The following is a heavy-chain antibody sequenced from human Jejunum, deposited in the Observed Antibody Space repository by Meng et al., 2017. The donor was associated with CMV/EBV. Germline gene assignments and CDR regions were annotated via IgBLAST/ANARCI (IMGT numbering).Heavy chain of an antibody. D-gene: IGHD2-8*01. J-gene: IGHJ4*02. CDR3: ARGRLTGYFDY. Sequence: CAASGFTVSSNYMSWVRQAPGKGLEWVSIIYTGGSTYYADSVKGRFTISRDNSKNTLYPQMNSLRAEDTAVYYCARGRLTGYFDYWGQGTLVTVSS. CDR1: GFTVSSNY. CDR2: IYTGGST. V-gene: IGHV3-66*02.